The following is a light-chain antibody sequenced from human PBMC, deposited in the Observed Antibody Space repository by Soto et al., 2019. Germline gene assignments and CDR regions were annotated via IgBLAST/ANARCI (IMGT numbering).Light chain of an antibody. CDR2: EVS. V-gene: IGLV2-14*01. CDR3: SSYTSSSTLV. Sequence: QSVLTQPASVSGSPGQSITISRSGTSEDVGGYDYVSWYQHHPGKAPKLMISEVSNRPSGLSNRFSGSKSGSTASLTISGLQAEDEADYYCSSYTSSSTLVFGSGTKVTVL. CDR1: SEDVGGYDY. J-gene: IGLJ1*01.